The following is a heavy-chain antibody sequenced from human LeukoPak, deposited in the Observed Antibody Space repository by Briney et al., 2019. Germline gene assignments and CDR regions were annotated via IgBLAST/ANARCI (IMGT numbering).Heavy chain of an antibody. J-gene: IGHJ2*01. CDR1: GYTFTGYY. V-gene: IGHV1-2*06. D-gene: IGHD1-14*01. CDR3: ARVSGETRWYFDL. CDR2: INPNSGGT. Sequence: GASVKVSCKASGYTFTGYYMHWVRQAPGQGLEWMGRINPNSGGTNYAQKFQGRVTMTRDTSISTAYMELSRLGSDDTAVYYCARVSGETRWYFDLWGRGTLVTVSS.